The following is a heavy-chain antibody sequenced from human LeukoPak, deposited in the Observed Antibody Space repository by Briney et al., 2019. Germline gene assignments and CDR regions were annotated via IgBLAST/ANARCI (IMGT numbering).Heavy chain of an antibody. CDR3: ARHASLQGYYFDY. CDR2: VHYSGST. D-gene: IGHD6-6*01. Sequence: PSETLSLTCTVSAGSISGYYWSWLRQPPGKGLEWIGYVHYSGSTNYHPSLKSRVTISVDTSKNQFSLKLSSVTAADAAVYYCARHASLQGYYFDYWGQGTLVTVSS. J-gene: IGHJ4*02. V-gene: IGHV4-59*08. CDR1: AGSISGYY.